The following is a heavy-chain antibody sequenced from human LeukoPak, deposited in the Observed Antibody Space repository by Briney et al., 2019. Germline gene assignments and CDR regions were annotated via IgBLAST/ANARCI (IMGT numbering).Heavy chain of an antibody. CDR3: AREQRWLQFAFDY. CDR1: GGSISSGDYY. D-gene: IGHD5-24*01. CDR2: IYYSGST. V-gene: IGHV4-30-4*01. Sequence: SETLSLTCTVSGGSISSGDYYWSWIRQPPGKGLEWIGYIYYSGSTYYNPSLKSRVTISVDTSKNQFSLKLSSVTAADTAVYYCAREQRWLQFAFDYWGQGTLVTVSS. J-gene: IGHJ4*02.